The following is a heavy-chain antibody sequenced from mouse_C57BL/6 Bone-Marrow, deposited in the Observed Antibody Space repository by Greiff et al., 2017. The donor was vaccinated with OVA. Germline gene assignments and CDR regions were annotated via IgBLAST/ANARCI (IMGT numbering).Heavy chain of an antibody. V-gene: IGHV5-12*01. Sequence: EVQRVESGGGLVQPGGSLKLSCAASGFTFSDYYMYWVRQTPEKRLEWVAYISNGGGSTYYPDTVKGRFTISRDNAKNTLYLQMSRLKSEDTAMYYCARQEDYYWVFDYWGKGTTLTVSS. J-gene: IGHJ2*01. CDR2: ISNGGGST. D-gene: IGHD1-1*01. CDR3: ARQEDYYWVFDY. CDR1: GFTFSDYY.